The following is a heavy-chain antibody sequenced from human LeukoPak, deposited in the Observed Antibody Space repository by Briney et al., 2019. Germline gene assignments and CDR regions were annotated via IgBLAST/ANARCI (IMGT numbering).Heavy chain of an antibody. Sequence: GGSLRLSCAASGFTFSSYEMNWVRQAPGKGLEWVSYISSSGSTIYYADSVKGRFTISRDNAKNSLYLQMNSLRAEDTAVYYCARAQGAQYYYDSSGYYYVLPTFDYWGQGTLVTVSS. CDR1: GFTFSSYE. J-gene: IGHJ4*02. D-gene: IGHD3-22*01. V-gene: IGHV3-48*03. CDR3: ARAQGAQYYYDSSGYYYVLPTFDY. CDR2: ISSSGSTI.